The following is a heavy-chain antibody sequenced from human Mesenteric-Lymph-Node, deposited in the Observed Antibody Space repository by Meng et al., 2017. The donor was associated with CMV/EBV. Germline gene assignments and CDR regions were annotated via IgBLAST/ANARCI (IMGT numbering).Heavy chain of an antibody. CDR3: ARGLGTICGVVPPDY. D-gene: IGHD3-3*01. V-gene: IGHV4-34*01. CDR2: INHSGST. Sequence: VYGGSFRGYYWSCIRQPPGQGLEWIGEINHSGSTNYTPSLKCRVTISVDTSKNQFSLKLSSVTAADTAVYYCARGLGTICGVVPPDYWGQGTLVTVSS. CDR1: GGSFRGYY. J-gene: IGHJ4*02.